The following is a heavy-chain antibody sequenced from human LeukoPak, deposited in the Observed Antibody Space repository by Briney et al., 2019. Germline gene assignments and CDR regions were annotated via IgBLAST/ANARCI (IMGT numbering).Heavy chain of an antibody. CDR2: ISGSGGSA. Sequence: GGSLRLSCVASGFTFSSYAMSWVRQAPGKGLEWVSAISGSGGSAYYADSVKGRFTISRDNSKITLYLQMNSLRAEDTAVYYCAKDKAVVGATWDYWGQGTLVTVSS. CDR3: AKDKAVVGATWDY. D-gene: IGHD1-26*01. V-gene: IGHV3-23*01. J-gene: IGHJ4*02. CDR1: GFTFSSYA.